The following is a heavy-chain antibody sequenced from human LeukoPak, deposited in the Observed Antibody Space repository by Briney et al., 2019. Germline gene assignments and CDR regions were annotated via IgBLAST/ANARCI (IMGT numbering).Heavy chain of an antibody. CDR3: ARDYWGSGNRYFDY. J-gene: IGHJ4*02. D-gene: IGHD3-10*01. V-gene: IGHV3-23*01. Sequence: GGSLRLSCAASGFTFSSYAMSWVRQAPGKGLEWVSVFYCCGGSTYYADSVKGRFSISRDNSMNTLFLQMNSLRAEDTAVYYCARDYWGSGNRYFDYWGQGTPVTVSS. CDR2: FYCCGGST. CDR1: GFTFSSYA.